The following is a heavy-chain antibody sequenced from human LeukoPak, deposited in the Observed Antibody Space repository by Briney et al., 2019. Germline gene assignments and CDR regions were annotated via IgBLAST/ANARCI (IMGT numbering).Heavy chain of an antibody. D-gene: IGHD3-9*01. CDR2: INHSGST. CDR1: GGSFSGYY. Sequence: SETLSLTCAVYGGSFSGYYWSWIRQPPGRGLEWIGEINHSGSTNYNPSLKSRVTISVDTSKNQFSLKLSSVTAADTAVYYCARGGGVLTGYLDYWGQGTLVTVSS. V-gene: IGHV4-34*01. CDR3: ARGGGVLTGYLDY. J-gene: IGHJ4*02.